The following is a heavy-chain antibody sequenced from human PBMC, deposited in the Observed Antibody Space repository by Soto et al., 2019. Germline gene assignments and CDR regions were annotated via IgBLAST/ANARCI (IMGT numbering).Heavy chain of an antibody. V-gene: IGHV1-46*01. D-gene: IGHD6-6*01. CDR2: INPSGGST. CDR1: GYTFTSYY. Sequence: SVKVSCKASGYTFTSYYMHWVRQAPGQGLEWMGIINPSGGSTSYAQKFQGRVTMTRDTSTSTVYMELSSLRSEDTAVYYCAGCDRYSSSSGSVDDYWRQGTLVTVSS. CDR3: AGCDRYSSSSGSVDDY. J-gene: IGHJ4*02.